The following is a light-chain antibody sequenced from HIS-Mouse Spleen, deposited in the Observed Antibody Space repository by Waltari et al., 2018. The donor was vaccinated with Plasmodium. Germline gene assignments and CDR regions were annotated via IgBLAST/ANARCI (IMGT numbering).Light chain of an antibody. CDR3: GTWDSSLSAGVV. CDR2: DNN. V-gene: IGLV1-51*01. CDR1: RSHIGTNY. Sequence: QSVLTQPPSVSAAPGQKVTISCPGSRSHIGTNYVPRSQPLPGTAPKLLIYDNNKRPSGIPDRFSGSKSGTSATLGITGLQTGDEADYYCGTWDSSLSAGVVFGGGTKLTVL. J-gene: IGLJ2*01.